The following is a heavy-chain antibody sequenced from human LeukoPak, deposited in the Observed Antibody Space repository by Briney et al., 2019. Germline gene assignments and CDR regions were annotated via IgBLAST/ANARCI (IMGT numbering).Heavy chain of an antibody. D-gene: IGHD2-2*01. J-gene: IGHJ4*02. CDR2: IRFDGSIK. V-gene: IGHV3-30*02. CDR3: ARDRCSSTSCYFDY. Sequence: GGSLRLSCAASGFTFSNYAIHWVRQAPAKGLEWVAFIRFDGSIKYYADSVRGRFLISRDNSKNTLHLQMNSLGDEDTAVYYCARDRCSSTSCYFDYWGQGTLVTVSS. CDR1: GFTFSNYA.